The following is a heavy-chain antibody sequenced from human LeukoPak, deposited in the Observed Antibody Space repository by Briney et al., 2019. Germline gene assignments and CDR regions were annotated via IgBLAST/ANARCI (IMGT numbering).Heavy chain of an antibody. Sequence: ASVKVSCKASGYTFTGYYMHWVRQAPGQGLEWMGWINPNSGGTNYAQKFQGRVTMTRDTSISTAYMELSRLRSDDTAVYYCAREQWLVYYMDVWGKGTTVTVSS. V-gene: IGHV1-2*02. CDR3: AREQWLVYYMDV. J-gene: IGHJ6*03. CDR2: INPNSGGT. D-gene: IGHD6-19*01. CDR1: GYTFTGYY.